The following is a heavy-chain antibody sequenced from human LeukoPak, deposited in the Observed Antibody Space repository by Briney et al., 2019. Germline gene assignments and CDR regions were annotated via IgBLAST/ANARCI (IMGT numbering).Heavy chain of an antibody. J-gene: IGHJ3*02. CDR2: IKQDGSEK. V-gene: IGHV3-7*01. D-gene: IGHD2-15*01. CDR3: AKRFDCSGGSCANVLGDAFDI. CDR1: GFTFSSYW. Sequence: HPGRSLRLSCAASGFTFSSYWMSWVRQAPGKGLEWVANIKQDGSEKYYVDSVKGRFTISRDNSKNTLYLQMNSLRAEDTAVYYCAKRFDCSGGSCANVLGDAFDIWGQGTMVTVSS.